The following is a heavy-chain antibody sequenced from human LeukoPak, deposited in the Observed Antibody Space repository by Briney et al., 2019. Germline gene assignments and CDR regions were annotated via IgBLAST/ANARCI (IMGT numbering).Heavy chain of an antibody. CDR1: GYAFTSYD. Sequence: ASVKVSCKASGYAFTSYDINWVRQATGQGLERMGWMNPNSGNTGYAQKFQGRVTITRNTSISTAYMELSSLRSEDTAVYYCARDLTVTTRRAPYTGGYWGQGTLVTVSS. J-gene: IGHJ4*02. CDR2: MNPNSGNT. CDR3: ARDLTVTTRRAPYTGGY. D-gene: IGHD4-17*01. V-gene: IGHV1-8*03.